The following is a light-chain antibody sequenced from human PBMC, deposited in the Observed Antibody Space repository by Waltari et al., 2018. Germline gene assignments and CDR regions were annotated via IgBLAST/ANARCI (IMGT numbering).Light chain of an antibody. CDR2: ATS. V-gene: IGKV1-9*01. CDR3: QQVNGYPLT. J-gene: IGKJ4*01. CDR1: QGIRNY. Sequence: DIQLTQSPSFLSASAGDRVTITCRASQGIRNYLVWYQQKSGEAPKLLIHATSSLQIGVPSRFSGSGSGTEFTLTISSLQPEDSATYYCQQVNGYPLTFGGGTKVEIK.